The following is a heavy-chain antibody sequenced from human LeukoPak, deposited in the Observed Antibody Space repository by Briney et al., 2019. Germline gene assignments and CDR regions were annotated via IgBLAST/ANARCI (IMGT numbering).Heavy chain of an antibody. CDR3: ARANCAGDCYLKH. V-gene: IGHV1-18*01. CDR1: GYTFANYA. Sequence: ASVKVSCKTSGYTFANYAITWVRQAPGQGLEYMGWISVDNGDTNDAQMLQGRVTMTTDTSTNTAYMELRGLRSDDTAVYYYARANCAGDCYLKHWGQGTLVTVSS. CDR2: ISVDNGDT. J-gene: IGHJ4*02. D-gene: IGHD2-21*02.